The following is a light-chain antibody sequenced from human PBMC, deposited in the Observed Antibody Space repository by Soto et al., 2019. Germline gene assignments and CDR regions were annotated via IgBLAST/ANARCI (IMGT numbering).Light chain of an antibody. Sequence: EIVLTQSPATLSLSPGERATLSCRASQSVSSYLAWYQQKPGQAPRLLIYDASNRATGIPVRFSGSGSGTDFTLTISSLEPEDFAVYYCPQRSNWPPITFGQGTRLEIK. V-gene: IGKV3-11*01. CDR3: PQRSNWPPIT. CDR2: DAS. J-gene: IGKJ5*01. CDR1: QSVSSY.